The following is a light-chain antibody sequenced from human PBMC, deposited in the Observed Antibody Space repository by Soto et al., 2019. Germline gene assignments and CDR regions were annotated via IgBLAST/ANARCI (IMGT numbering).Light chain of an antibody. CDR1: QSVSSTY. V-gene: IGKV3-20*01. Sequence: EIVLTQSPGTLSLSPGERATLSCRASQSVSSTYLAWYQQKTGQAPRLLIYGASTRATGIPDRFSGSGSATDFTLTISRLEPEDFAVYYCQQYGSSVTFGGGIKADIK. J-gene: IGKJ4*01. CDR2: GAS. CDR3: QQYGSSVT.